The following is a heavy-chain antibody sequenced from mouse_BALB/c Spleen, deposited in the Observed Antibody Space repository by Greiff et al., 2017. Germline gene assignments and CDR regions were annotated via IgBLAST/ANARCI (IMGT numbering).Heavy chain of an antibody. CDR2: INPSNGRT. D-gene: IGHD2-2*01. Sequence: QVQLQQPGAELVKPGASVKLSCKASGYTFTSYWMHWVKQRPGQGLEWIGEINPSNGRTNYNQKFKDKATLTADKSSSTAYMQLSSLTSEDSAVYYCASGYYYAMDYWGQGTSVTVSS. V-gene: IGHV1S81*02. CDR1: GYTFTSYW. CDR3: ASGYYYAMDY. J-gene: IGHJ4*01.